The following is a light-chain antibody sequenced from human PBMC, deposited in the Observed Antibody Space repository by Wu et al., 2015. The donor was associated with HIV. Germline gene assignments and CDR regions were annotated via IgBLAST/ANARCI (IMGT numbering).Light chain of an antibody. V-gene: IGKV1-5*03. J-gene: IGKJ1*01. Sequence: DIQMTQSPSTLSASLGDKVTITCRASQSISSWLAWYQQKPGKAPKLLIYKASTLESGVPSRFSGSESGTEFTLTISSLQPDDFATYYCQQYNSYSRTFGQGTKVEIK. CDR1: QSISSW. CDR3: QQYNSYSRT. CDR2: KAS.